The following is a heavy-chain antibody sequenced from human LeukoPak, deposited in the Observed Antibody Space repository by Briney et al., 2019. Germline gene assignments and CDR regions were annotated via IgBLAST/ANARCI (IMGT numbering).Heavy chain of an antibody. CDR3: TRESGAFSPFGF. Sequence: KPSETLSLTCAVSGGSIMTTNWWSWVRQPPGKGLEWIGEVHLSGATNYNPSLGSRVSMSIDTSKNQMSLKLTSVTAADTAIYFCTRESGAFSPFGFWGQGTLSPSP. V-gene: IGHV4-4*02. D-gene: IGHD1-26*01. CDR2: VHLSGAT. J-gene: IGHJ4*02. CDR1: GGSIMTTNW.